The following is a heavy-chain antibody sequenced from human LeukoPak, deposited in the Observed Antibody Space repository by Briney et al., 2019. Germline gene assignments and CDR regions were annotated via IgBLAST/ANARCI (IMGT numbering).Heavy chain of an antibody. CDR1: GFTFDDYA. CDR2: ISWNSGSI. Sequence: GGSLRLSCAASGFTFDDYAMHWVRQAPGKGLEWVSGISWNSGSIGYADSVKGRFTISRDNAKNSLYLQMNSLRAEDTALYYCAKDITSRPRDAFDIWGQGTMVTDSS. V-gene: IGHV3-9*01. J-gene: IGHJ3*02. CDR3: AKDITSRPRDAFDI.